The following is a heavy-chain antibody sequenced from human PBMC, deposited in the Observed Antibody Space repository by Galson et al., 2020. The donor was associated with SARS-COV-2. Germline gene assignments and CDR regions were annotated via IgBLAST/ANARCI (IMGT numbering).Heavy chain of an antibody. Sequence: ETSETLSLTCTVSGGSISSGSYYWSWIRQPAGKGLEWIGRIYTSGSTNYNPSLKSRVTISVDTSKNQFSLKLSSVTAADTAVYYCARFNYDFWSGYPTNGGMDVWGQGTTVTVSS. J-gene: IGHJ6*02. CDR2: IYTSGST. CDR1: GGSISSGSYY. V-gene: IGHV4-61*02. CDR3: ARFNYDFWSGYPTNGGMDV. D-gene: IGHD3-3*01.